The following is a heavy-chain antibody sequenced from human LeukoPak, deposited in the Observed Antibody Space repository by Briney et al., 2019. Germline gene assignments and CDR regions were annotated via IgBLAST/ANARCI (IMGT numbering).Heavy chain of an antibody. CDR1: GLTFSSYW. Sequence: GGPLRLSCAASGLTFSSYWMHWVRQAPGKGLVCVSRINRDGSTTTYADSVKGRFTVSRDNAKNTLYLQMNSLRAEDTAVYYCATGHSSGWYMDFDIWGQGTMVTVSS. CDR2: INRDGSTT. V-gene: IGHV3-74*03. D-gene: IGHD6-19*01. CDR3: ATGHSSGWYMDFDI. J-gene: IGHJ3*02.